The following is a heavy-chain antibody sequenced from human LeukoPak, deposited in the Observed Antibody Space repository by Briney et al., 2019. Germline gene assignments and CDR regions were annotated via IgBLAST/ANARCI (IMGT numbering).Heavy chain of an antibody. V-gene: IGHV4-34*01. J-gene: IGHJ4*02. CDR3: ARGLRYCSSTSCSTTVTHFDY. CDR1: GGSFSGYY. Sequence: KPSETLSLTCAVYGGSFSGYYWSWIRQPPGKGLEWIGEINHSGSTNYNPSLKSRVTISVDTSKNQFSLKLSSVTAADTAVYYCARGLRYCSSTSCSTTVTHFDYWGQGTLVTVSS. D-gene: IGHD2-2*01. CDR2: INHSGST.